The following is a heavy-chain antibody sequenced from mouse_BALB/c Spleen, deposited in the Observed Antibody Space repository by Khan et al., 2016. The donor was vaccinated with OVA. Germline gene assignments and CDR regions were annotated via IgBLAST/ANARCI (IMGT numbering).Heavy chain of an antibody. V-gene: IGHV5-6*01. CDR1: GFTFSTYG. CDR2: ISSGGSYT. J-gene: IGHJ3*01. Sequence: EVELVESGGDLVKPGGSLKLSCATSGFTFSTYGMSWVRQTPDKRLEWVAAISSGGSYTYYPGSVKGRFTISRDTANNTLYLQMSSLKSEDTAIYYCTRLAYYYNSEGFAYWGQGTLVTVSA. D-gene: IGHD1-1*01. CDR3: TRLAYYYNSEGFAY.